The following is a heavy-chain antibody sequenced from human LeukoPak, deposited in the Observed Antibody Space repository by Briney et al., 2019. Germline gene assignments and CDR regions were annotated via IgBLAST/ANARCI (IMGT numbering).Heavy chain of an antibody. Sequence: GGSLRLSCAASEFTFSSYWMTWVRQAPGKGLEWVANIKQDGSEKYYVDSVKGRFTISRDNAKNSLYLQMNSLRAEDTAMYSCARGYLRHDCWGQGTLVTVSS. J-gene: IGHJ4*02. CDR3: ARGYLRHDC. CDR2: IKQDGSEK. V-gene: IGHV3-7*03. CDR1: EFTFSSYW. D-gene: IGHD1-26*01.